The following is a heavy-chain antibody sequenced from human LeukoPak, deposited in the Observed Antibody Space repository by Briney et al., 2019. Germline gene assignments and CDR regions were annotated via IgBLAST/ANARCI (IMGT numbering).Heavy chain of an antibody. CDR3: ARDSGLCLGELSHIDY. CDR2: ISGDGGST. V-gene: IGHV3-43*02. Sequence: PGGSLRLSCAASGFTFDDYAMHWVRQAPGKGLEWVSLISGDGGSTYYADSVKGRFTISRDNAKNSLYLQMNSLRAEDTAVYYCARDSGLCLGELSHIDYWGQGTLVTVSS. J-gene: IGHJ4*02. CDR1: GFTFDDYA. D-gene: IGHD3-16*02.